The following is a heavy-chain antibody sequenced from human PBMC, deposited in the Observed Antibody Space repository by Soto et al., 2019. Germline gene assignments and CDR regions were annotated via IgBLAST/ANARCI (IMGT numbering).Heavy chain of an antibody. CDR2: IKQDGGEE. CDR1: GFTFSDYS. V-gene: IGHV3-7*01. J-gene: IGHJ4*02. CDR3: AKDGGVATTRFDY. Sequence: EVQLVESGGGLVQPGGSLRLSCAASGFTFSDYSMSWVRQSPGKGLEGVANIKQDGGEEDYVDSVKGRLTISRDNAKNSLYLQMNSLRAEDTAVYYCAKDGGVATTRFDYWGQGTLVTVSS. D-gene: IGHD5-12*01.